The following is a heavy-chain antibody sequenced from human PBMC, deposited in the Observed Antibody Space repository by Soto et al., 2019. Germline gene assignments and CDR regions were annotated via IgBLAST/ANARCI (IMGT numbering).Heavy chain of an antibody. CDR3: ARDSPYNDFSGGVMESYSYNMDV. Sequence: QVQLVQSGGEVKRPGASMKVSCQASGYSFSSYGFSWVRQAPGQGLQCLGWVSADSGKTKYAQVLQGRITLPPDTSTNRDYMELRSLTSDDTAMYYCARDSPYNDFSGGVMESYSYNMDVWGQGTTVIVSS. V-gene: IGHV1-18*01. J-gene: IGHJ6*02. CDR2: VSADSGKT. CDR1: GYSFSSYG. D-gene: IGHD3-3*01.